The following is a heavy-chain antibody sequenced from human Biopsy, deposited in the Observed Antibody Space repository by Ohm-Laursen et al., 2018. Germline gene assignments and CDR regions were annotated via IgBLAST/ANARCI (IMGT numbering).Heavy chain of an antibody. V-gene: IGHV3-23*01. CDR2: INGSGGST. CDR3: ARDLYDFCGGCPFDP. D-gene: IGHD3-3*01. Sequence: GSLRLSCAASGFTFSSHAMSWVRQAPGKGLECVSVINGSGGSTYYADPVKGRFTISRDNSKNTLSLQMNSLGAEDTAMYYCARDLYDFCGGCPFDPWGQGTLVTVSP. CDR1: GFTFSSHA. J-gene: IGHJ5*02.